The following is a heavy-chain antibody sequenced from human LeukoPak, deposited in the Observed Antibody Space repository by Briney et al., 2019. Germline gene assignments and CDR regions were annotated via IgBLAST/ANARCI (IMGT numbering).Heavy chain of an antibody. V-gene: IGHV3-11*01. J-gene: IGHJ4*02. Sequence: GGSLRLSCATAGFNFGGHYMSWPRQAPGKGPEWLSYISGNGGGIAYADSVKGRFTISRDNARSLLHLQMNNLRVEDTAVYYCVRHAGRAGGQWGQGTLIAVSS. CDR3: VRHAGRAGGQ. CDR1: GFNFGGHY. D-gene: IGHD3-10*01. CDR2: ISGNGGGI.